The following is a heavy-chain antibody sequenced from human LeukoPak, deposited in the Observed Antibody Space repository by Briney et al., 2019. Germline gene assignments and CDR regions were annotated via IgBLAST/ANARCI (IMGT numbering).Heavy chain of an antibody. Sequence: SGTLSLTCAVYGGSFSGYYWSWIRQPPGKGLEWIGEINHSGSTNYNPSLKGRVTISVDTSKNQFSLKLSSVTAADTAVYYCAIFLLSHDAFDIWGQGTMVTASS. J-gene: IGHJ3*02. CDR1: GGSFSGYY. D-gene: IGHD2-21*01. CDR2: INHSGST. CDR3: AIFLLSHDAFDI. V-gene: IGHV4-34*01.